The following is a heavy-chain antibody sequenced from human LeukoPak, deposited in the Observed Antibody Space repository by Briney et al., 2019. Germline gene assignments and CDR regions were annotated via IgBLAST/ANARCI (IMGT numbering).Heavy chain of an antibody. D-gene: IGHD2-2*02. CDR2: ISYDGSSK. CDR1: GFTFSSYG. CDR3: AKGGRECSSTTCYTLYNWFDP. J-gene: IGHJ5*02. V-gene: IGHV3-30*18. Sequence: PGGSLRLSCAASGFTFSSYGMHWVRQAPGKGLEWVAVISYDGSSKYYADSVKGRFTISRDNSKTSLYLQMNSLRVEDTAIYYCAKGGRECSSTTCYTLYNWFDPWGQGTLVTVSS.